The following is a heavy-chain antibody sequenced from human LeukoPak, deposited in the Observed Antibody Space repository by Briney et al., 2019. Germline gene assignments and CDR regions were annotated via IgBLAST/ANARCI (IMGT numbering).Heavy chain of an antibody. Sequence: GGSLRLSCAASGFTFSSYWMSWVRQAPGKGLEWVANIKQDGSERYYVDSVKGRFTISRDNTKNSLYLQMSSLRAEDTAVYYCAREKVSGATHFDYWGQGTLVTVSS. CDR3: AREKVSGATHFDY. CDR1: GFTFSSYW. CDR2: IKQDGSER. J-gene: IGHJ4*02. V-gene: IGHV3-7*01. D-gene: IGHD1-26*01.